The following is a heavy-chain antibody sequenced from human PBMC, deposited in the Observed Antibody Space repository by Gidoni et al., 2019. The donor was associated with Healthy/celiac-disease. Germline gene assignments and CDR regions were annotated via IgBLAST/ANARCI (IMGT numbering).Heavy chain of an antibody. CDR3: ARDAYDSTLLYYYYGMDV. V-gene: IGHV3-21*01. D-gene: IGHD3-3*01. J-gene: IGHJ6*02. CDR1: GFTFSRYS. Sequence: VQLLESGGGLVKPGGSLRLSCAASGFTFSRYSMNGVRQAPGKGLAWVSCISSSSRYIYYADSVKGRSTISRDNAKNSLYLQMNSLRDEDTAVYYCARDAYDSTLLYYYYGMDVWGQGTTVTVSS. CDR2: ISSSSRYI.